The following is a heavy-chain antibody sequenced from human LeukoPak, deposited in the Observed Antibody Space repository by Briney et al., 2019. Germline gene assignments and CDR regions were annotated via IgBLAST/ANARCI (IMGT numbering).Heavy chain of an antibody. CDR1: GYTFTGYY. CDR2: IIPIFGTA. CDR3: ARDLGYGDYVNWFDP. J-gene: IGHJ5*02. Sequence: ASVKVSCKASGYTFTGYYMHWVRQAPGQGLEWMGRIIPIFGTANYAQKFQGRVTITTDESTSTAYMELSSLRSEDTAVHYCARDLGYGDYVNWFDPWGQGTLVTVSS. D-gene: IGHD4-17*01. V-gene: IGHV1-69*05.